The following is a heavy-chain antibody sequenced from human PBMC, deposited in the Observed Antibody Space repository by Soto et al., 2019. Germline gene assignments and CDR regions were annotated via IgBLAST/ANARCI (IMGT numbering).Heavy chain of an antibody. CDR3: ARGSYGSDSRSLGMDV. J-gene: IGHJ6*01. CDR1: GFTFSSYW. V-gene: IGHV3-7*05. D-gene: IGHD3-10*01. CDR2: IKQDGSEK. Sequence: GGSLRLSCAASGFTFSSYWMSWVRQAPWKGLEWVANIKQDGSEKYYVDSVKGRFTISRDNAKNSLYLQMNSLRAEDTAVYYCARGSYGSDSRSLGMDVWGQGTTVTVSS.